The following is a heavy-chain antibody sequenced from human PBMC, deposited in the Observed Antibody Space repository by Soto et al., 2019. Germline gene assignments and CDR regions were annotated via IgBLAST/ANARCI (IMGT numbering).Heavy chain of an antibody. CDR3: ARGYGRNFDY. D-gene: IGHD5-18*01. V-gene: IGHV4-31*03. CDR2: IYYSGST. J-gene: IGHJ4*02. CDR1: GASISRDSYY. Sequence: TLSLTCTVSGASISRDSYYWSWIRQHPGKGLEWIGYIYYSGSTYYNPSLKSRVTISVDTSKNQFSLKLSSVTAADTAVYYCARGYGRNFDYWGQGTLVTVSS.